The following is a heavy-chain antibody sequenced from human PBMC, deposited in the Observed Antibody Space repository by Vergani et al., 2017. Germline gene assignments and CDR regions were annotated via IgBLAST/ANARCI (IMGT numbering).Heavy chain of an antibody. V-gene: IGHV4-61*02. J-gene: IGHJ4*02. D-gene: IGHD6-6*01. CDR2: IFSSGTT. CDR1: GGSVRTSICYY. CDR3: AGGSRAEGGSGPDK. Sequence: QVQLQESGPGLVKPSHTLSLSCTVSGGSVRTSICYYWTWIRQPAGKTLEWIGEIFSSGTTNYNPSFKNRVTMSGDTAKNQFSLKLNSVTAADTAVYYCAGGSRAEGGSGPDKWGQGTLVTVSS.